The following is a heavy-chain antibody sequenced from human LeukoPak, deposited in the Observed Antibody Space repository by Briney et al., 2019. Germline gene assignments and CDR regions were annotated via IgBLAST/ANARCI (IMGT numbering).Heavy chain of an antibody. Sequence: GGSLRLSCAGSGFTFDEHAMHWVRQAPGEGLEWVSGISWNSGSIAYADSVKGRFTISRDNAKNLLFLQMSSLRAADTALYYCVKGHCSSSSCSPNYYYYMDVWGTGTTVTVSS. CDR1: GFTFDEHA. CDR3: VKGHCSSSSCSPNYYYYMDV. V-gene: IGHV3-9*01. D-gene: IGHD2-15*01. CDR2: ISWNSGSI. J-gene: IGHJ6*03.